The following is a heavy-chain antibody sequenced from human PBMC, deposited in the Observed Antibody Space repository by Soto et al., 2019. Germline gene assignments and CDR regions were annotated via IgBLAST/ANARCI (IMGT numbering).Heavy chain of an antibody. CDR1: GGSISSSSYY. D-gene: IGHD3-22*01. Sequence: SETLSLTCTVSGGSISSSSYYWGWIRQPPGKGLEWIGSIYYSGSTYYNPSLKSRVTISVDTSKNQFSLKLSSVTAADTAVYYCARHFSVLHYYDSSGYTPSNWFDPWGQETLVTVSS. V-gene: IGHV4-39*01. CDR2: IYYSGST. J-gene: IGHJ5*02. CDR3: ARHFSVLHYYDSSGYTPSNWFDP.